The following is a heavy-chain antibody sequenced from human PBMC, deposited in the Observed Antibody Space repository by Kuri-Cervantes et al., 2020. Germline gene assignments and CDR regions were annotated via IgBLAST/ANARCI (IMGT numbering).Heavy chain of an antibody. CDR3: ARVGVGATSDY. D-gene: IGHD1-26*01. Sequence: ASGKVSCKTSGYPFTTYGITWVRQAPGQGFEWMGWITPFNGNTNYAQKFQDRVTITRDRSMSTAYMELRSLRSDDTAVYYCARVGVGATSDYWGQGTLVTVSS. CDR1: GYPFTTYG. CDR2: ITPFNGNT. J-gene: IGHJ4*02. V-gene: IGHV1-18*01.